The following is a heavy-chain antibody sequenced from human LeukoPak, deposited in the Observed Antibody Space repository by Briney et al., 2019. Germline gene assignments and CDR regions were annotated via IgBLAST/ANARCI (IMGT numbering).Heavy chain of an antibody. J-gene: IGHJ4*02. V-gene: IGHV3-23*01. CDR2: IRGSGGST. CDR3: AKLLNDYGDYYFDY. D-gene: IGHD4-17*01. CDR1: GFTFSIYA. Sequence: GGSLRLSCAASGFTFSIYAMSWVRQAPGKGLEWVSAIRGSGGSTYYADSVKGRFTISRDNSKNTLYLQVNGLRAEDTAVYYCAKLLNDYGDYYFDYWGQGTLVTVSS.